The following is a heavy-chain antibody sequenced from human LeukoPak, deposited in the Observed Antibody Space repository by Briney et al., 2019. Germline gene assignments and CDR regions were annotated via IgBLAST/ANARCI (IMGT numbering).Heavy chain of an antibody. CDR1: GFTFTNYA. CDR3: ARDRRRIVVVPAACFDY. Sequence: PGRSLRLSCAASGFTFTNYAMHWVRQAPGKGLEWVAVISYDGSNEYYAESVEGRFTISRDNSKNTVSLQMSSLKLEDTAVYYCARDRRRIVVVPAACFDYWGQGTLVTVSS. J-gene: IGHJ4*02. CDR2: ISYDGSNE. D-gene: IGHD2-2*01. V-gene: IGHV3-30-3*01.